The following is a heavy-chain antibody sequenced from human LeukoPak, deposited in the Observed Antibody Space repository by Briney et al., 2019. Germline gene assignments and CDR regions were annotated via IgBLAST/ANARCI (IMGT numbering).Heavy chain of an antibody. J-gene: IGHJ4*02. CDR2: IRNDGSDK. CDR3: AKDLRGYGYGLDY. V-gene: IGHV3-30*02. CDR1: GFTFSSYG. D-gene: IGHD5-18*01. Sequence: TGGSLRLSCAASGFTFSSYGMHWVRQAPGKGLEWVTFIRNDGSDKYYADSVKGRFTISRDNSKNTLYLHMNSLRAEDTAVYYCAKDLRGYGYGLDYWGQGTLVIVSS.